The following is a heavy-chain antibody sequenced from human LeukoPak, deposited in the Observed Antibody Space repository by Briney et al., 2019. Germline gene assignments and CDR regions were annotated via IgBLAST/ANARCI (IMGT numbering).Heavy chain of an antibody. CDR3: ARDAYYYGSGSYPLDY. J-gene: IGHJ4*02. V-gene: IGHV4-4*07. Sequence: SETLSLTCNVSGGSISSYYWSWIRQPAGKGLEWIGRIYTSGSTNYNPSLKSRVTMSVDTSKNQFSLKLSSVTAADTAVYYCARDAYYYGSGSYPLDYWGQGTLVTVSS. CDR1: GGSISSYY. D-gene: IGHD3-10*01. CDR2: IYTSGST.